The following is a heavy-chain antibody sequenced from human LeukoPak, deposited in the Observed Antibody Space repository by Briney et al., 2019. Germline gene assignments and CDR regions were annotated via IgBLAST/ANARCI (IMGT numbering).Heavy chain of an antibody. CDR1: GFTFSSYA. CDR3: AKAPQYYYDSSGYLDY. D-gene: IGHD3-22*01. CDR2: ISGSGGST. Sequence: GGSLRLSCAASGFTFSSYAMSWVRQAPGKGLEWVSAISGSGGSTYYADSVKGRFTISRDNSKNTLYLQMNSLRAEDTAVYYCAKAPQYYYDSSGYLDYWGQGTLVTVSS. J-gene: IGHJ4*02. V-gene: IGHV3-23*01.